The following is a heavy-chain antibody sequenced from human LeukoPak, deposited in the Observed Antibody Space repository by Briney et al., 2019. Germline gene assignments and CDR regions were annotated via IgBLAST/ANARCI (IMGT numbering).Heavy chain of an antibody. CDR1: Y. V-gene: IGHV4-31*02. J-gene: IGHJ4*02. D-gene: IGHD3-3*01. CDR3: ARGTMY. Sequence: YWIGWIRQHPGKGLEWIGCISYSGSTYYNPSLKSRVIISVDTSKNQFSLKLNSVTAADTAVYYCARGTMYWGQGTLVTVSS. CDR2: ISYSGST.